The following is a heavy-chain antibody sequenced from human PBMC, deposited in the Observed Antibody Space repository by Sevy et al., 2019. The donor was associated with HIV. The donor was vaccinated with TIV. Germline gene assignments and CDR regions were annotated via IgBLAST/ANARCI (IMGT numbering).Heavy chain of an antibody. Sequence: GGSLRLSCAASGFTFSTYAMSWVRQAPGKGLKWVSTNSGSGGTAFYADSVKGRFTISRDNSKNTLYLQMNSLSAEDTAIYYCAKDGTYCGGDCFTALSDYYYGMDVWGQGTTVTVSS. CDR2: NSGSGGTA. D-gene: IGHD2-21*02. CDR3: AKDGTYCGGDCFTALSDYYYGMDV. V-gene: IGHV3-23*01. J-gene: IGHJ6*02. CDR1: GFTFSTYA.